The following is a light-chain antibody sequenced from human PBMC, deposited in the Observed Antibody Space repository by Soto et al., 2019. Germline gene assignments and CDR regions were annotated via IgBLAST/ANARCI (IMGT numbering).Light chain of an antibody. V-gene: IGKV2-28*01. Sequence: EIVMTQSPPSLTVTPGEPASISCRSSQRLLHSNGNTFLDWYLQKPGQSPQLLIYLGSIRASGVPDRVSGSEAGTDFTLKISIVEAEDVGVYYCMQSLQTPYTFGQWTKLESK. CDR2: LGS. CDR3: MQSLQTPYT. J-gene: IGKJ2*01. CDR1: QRLLHSNGNTF.